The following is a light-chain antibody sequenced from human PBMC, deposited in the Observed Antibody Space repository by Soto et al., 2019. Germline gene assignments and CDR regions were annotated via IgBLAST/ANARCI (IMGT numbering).Light chain of an antibody. V-gene: IGLV1-40*01. CDR3: QSYVSSMSGSYV. J-gene: IGLJ1*01. CDR1: SSNLGAGYD. Sequence: QSVLALPPSVSGAPGQRVTISCTGGSSNLGAGYDVHWYQQLPGTAPKVLIYGNSNRPSGVPDRFSGSKSGTSAALAITGLQAEDEADYYCQSYVSSMSGSYVFGTGTKVTVL. CDR2: GNS.